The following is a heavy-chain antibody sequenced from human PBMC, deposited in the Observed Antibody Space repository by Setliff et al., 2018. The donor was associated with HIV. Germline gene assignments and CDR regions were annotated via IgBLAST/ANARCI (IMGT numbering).Heavy chain of an antibody. CDR1: GDSISSSAYY. Sequence: SETLSLTCTVSGDSISSSAYYWSWIRQPPGKGLEWIGEINHSGSTNYNPSLKSRVTISVDTSKNQFSLKLSSVTAADTAVYYCASVSSATYYYFQQWGQGTLVTVSS. D-gene: IGHD1-26*01. V-gene: IGHV4-39*07. CDR2: INHSGST. CDR3: ASVSSATYYYFQQ. J-gene: IGHJ1*01.